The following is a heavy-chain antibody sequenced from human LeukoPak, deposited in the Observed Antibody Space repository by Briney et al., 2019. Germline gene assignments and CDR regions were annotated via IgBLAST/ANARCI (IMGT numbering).Heavy chain of an antibody. Sequence: GASVKVSCKASGYTFTGYYMHWVRQAPGQGLEWMGWINPNSGGTNYAQKFQGRVTMTRNTSISTAYMELSRLRSDDTAVYYCAREYSSSWCLGYWGQGTLVTVSS. CDR2: INPNSGGT. CDR1: GYTFTGYY. V-gene: IGHV1-2*02. J-gene: IGHJ4*02. CDR3: AREYSSSWCLGY. D-gene: IGHD6-13*01.